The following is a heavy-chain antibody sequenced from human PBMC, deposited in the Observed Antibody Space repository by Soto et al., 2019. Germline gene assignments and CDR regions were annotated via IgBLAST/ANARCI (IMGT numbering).Heavy chain of an antibody. CDR3: ARVVELELPAVRSYYFDY. CDR2: IIPMFGTA. CDR1: GGTFSSYA. D-gene: IGHD1-7*01. V-gene: IGHV1-69*13. J-gene: IGHJ4*02. Sequence: SVKVSCKASGGTFSSYAISWVRQAPGQGLEWMGGIIPMFGTANYAQRFQGRVTITADESTSTAYMELSSLRSEDTAVYYCARVVELELPAVRSYYFDYWGQGTLVTVS.